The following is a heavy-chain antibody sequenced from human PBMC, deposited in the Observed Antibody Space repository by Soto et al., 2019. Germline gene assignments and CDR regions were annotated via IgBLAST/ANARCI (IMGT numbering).Heavy chain of an antibody. CDR3: ARHCVFKPPHLDDYSGMDV. J-gene: IGHJ6*02. CDR1: GYTFTSYW. V-gene: IGHV5-51*07. D-gene: IGHD1-1*01. CDR2: IYPGDSDT. Sequence: GPSLKISYKGCGYTFTSYWIGSLQQKPGKGLEWMWIIYPGDSDTRYSPSFQGHVTISADKSISTAYLQWSRLKASDTAMYNCARHCVFKPPHLDDYSGMDVWGQATPVTVSS.